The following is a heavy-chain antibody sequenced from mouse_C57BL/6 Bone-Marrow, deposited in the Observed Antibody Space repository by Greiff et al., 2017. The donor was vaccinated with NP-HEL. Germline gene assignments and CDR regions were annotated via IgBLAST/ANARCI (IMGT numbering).Heavy chain of an antibody. V-gene: IGHV1-81*01. CDR1: GYTFTSYG. D-gene: IGHD2-1*01. CDR3: ARYGTYYFDY. Sequence: VQGVESGAELARPGASVKLSCKASGYTFTSYGISWVKQRTGQGLEWIGEIYPRSGNTYYNEKFKGKATLTADKSSSTAYMELRSLTSEDSAVYFCARYGTYYFDYWGQGTTLTVSS. CDR2: IYPRSGNT. J-gene: IGHJ2*01.